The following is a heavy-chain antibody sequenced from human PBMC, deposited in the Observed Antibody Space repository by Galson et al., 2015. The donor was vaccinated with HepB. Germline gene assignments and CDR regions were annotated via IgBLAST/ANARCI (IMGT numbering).Heavy chain of an antibody. CDR2: IRSKAYGGTT. V-gene: IGHV3-49*03. D-gene: IGHD1-1*01. CDR3: TRSAVWYDHFRPESDWFDP. Sequence: SLRLSCAASGFTFGDYAMSWFRQAPGKGLEWVGFIRSKAYGGTTEYAASVKGRFTISRDDSKSIAYLQMNSLKTEDTAVYYCTRSAVWYDHFRPESDWFDPWGQGTLVTVSS. CDR1: GFTFGDYA. J-gene: IGHJ5*02.